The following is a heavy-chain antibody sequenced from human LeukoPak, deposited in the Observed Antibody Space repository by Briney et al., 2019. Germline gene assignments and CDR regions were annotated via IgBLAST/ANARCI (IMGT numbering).Heavy chain of an antibody. Sequence: SETLSLTCTVSGGSISSSSYYWGWIRQPPGKGLEWIGSIYYSGSTYYNPSLKSRVTISVDTSKNQFSLKLSSVTAADTAVYYCAGSKRDYYDFWSGSYYFDYWGQGTLVTVSS. J-gene: IGHJ4*02. D-gene: IGHD3-3*01. CDR1: GGSISSSSYY. CDR2: IYYSGST. V-gene: IGHV4-39*01. CDR3: AGSKRDYYDFWSGSYYFDY.